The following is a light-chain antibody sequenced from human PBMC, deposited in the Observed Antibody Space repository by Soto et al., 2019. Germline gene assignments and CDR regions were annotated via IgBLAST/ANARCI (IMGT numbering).Light chain of an antibody. CDR1: QSISSW. J-gene: IGKJ4*01. CDR3: QQYNSYPLT. CDR2: KAS. Sequence: DIQMTQSPSTLSASVGDRVTITCRASQSISSWLAWYQQKPGKAPKLLIYKASSLESGVPSRFSGSGSGTEFTLTISSLQPDDFATYYCQQYNSYPLTLGGGTK. V-gene: IGKV1-5*03.